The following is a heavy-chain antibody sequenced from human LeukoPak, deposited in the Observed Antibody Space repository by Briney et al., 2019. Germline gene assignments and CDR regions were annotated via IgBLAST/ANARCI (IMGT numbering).Heavy chain of an antibody. Sequence: ASVKVSCKASGYTFTSYGISWVRQAPGQGLEWMGWISAYNGNTNYAQKLQGRVTMTTDTSTSTAYMELRSLRSDGTAVYYCARFNYYGSGSYSWFDPWGQGTLVTVSS. CDR3: ARFNYYGSGSYSWFDP. CDR2: ISAYNGNT. J-gene: IGHJ5*02. V-gene: IGHV1-18*01. CDR1: GYTFTSYG. D-gene: IGHD3-10*01.